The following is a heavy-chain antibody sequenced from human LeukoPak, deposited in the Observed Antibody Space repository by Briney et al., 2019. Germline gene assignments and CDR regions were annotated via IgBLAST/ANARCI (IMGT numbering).Heavy chain of an antibody. J-gene: IGHJ4*02. D-gene: IGHD2-15*01. CDR2: INHSGST. CDR1: GGSFSGYY. Sequence: PSETLSLTCAVYGGSFSGYYWSWIRQPPGKGLEWIGEINHSGSTNYNPSLKSRVTISVDTSKNQFSLKLSSVTAADTAVYYCAKDKDTDSYYFDYWGQGTLVTVSS. V-gene: IGHV4-34*01. CDR3: AKDKDTDSYYFDY.